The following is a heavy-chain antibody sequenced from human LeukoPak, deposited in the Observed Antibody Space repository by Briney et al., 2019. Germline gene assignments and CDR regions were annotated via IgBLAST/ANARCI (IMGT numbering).Heavy chain of an antibody. CDR1: GFTFSSYG. CDR2: IWHDGSNK. D-gene: IGHD6-13*01. CDR3: ARTPGSWYDFDY. V-gene: IGHV3-33*01. Sequence: PGRSLRLSCAASGFTFSSYGMHWVRQAPGKGLEWVAVIWHDGSNKYYADSVKGRFTISRDNSKNTLYLQMNSLRAEDTAVYYCARTPGSWYDFDYWGQGTLVTVSS. J-gene: IGHJ4*02.